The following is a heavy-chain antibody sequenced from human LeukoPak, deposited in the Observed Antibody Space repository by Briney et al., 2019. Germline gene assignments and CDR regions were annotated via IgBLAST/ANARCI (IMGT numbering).Heavy chain of an antibody. V-gene: IGHV3-66*01. J-gene: IGHJ3*02. D-gene: IGHD5-18*01. CDR1: GFTVSSNY. CDR3: ARRFVDTAMVDDAFDI. CDR2: IYSGGST. Sequence: PGGSLRLSCAASGFTVSSNYISWVRQAPGKGLEWVSVIYSGGSTYYADSVKGRFTISRDNSKNTLYLQMNSLRAEDTAVYYCARRFVDTAMVDDAFDIWGQGKMVTVSS.